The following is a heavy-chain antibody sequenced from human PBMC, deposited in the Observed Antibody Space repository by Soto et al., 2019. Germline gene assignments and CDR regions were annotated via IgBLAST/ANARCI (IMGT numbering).Heavy chain of an antibody. CDR2: ISVSDAFI. V-gene: IGHV3-23*01. CDR3: TRETVAGITGLDY. Sequence: HPGCSLRLSCAAAGFNVGAFAVNWVRQAPGKGLEWVSGISVSDAFIYYADSVRGRFSISRDASENILYLQMNSLRVDDTALYYCTRETVAGITGLDYWGPGTLVTVSS. CDR1: GFNVGAFA. J-gene: IGHJ4*02. D-gene: IGHD1-20*01.